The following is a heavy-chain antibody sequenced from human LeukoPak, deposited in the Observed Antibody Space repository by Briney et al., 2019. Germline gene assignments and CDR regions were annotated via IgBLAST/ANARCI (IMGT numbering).Heavy chain of an antibody. J-gene: IGHJ4*02. CDR2: IQFDGGDI. D-gene: IGHD2-2*01. V-gene: IGHV3-30*02. CDR1: GLTFSNYG. Sequence: GGSLRLSCAASGLTFSNYGMHWVRQAPGKGLEWVAFIQFDGGDIFYTDSVKGRFTISRDNSKNSLYLQMNSLRAEDTAVYYCARGVYCSSTSCPLDWGQGTLVTVSS. CDR3: ARGVYCSSTSCPLD.